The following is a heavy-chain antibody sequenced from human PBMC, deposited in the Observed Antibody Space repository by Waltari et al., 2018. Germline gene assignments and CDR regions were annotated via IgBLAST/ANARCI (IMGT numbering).Heavy chain of an antibody. CDR1: GYTFTDYT. Sequence: QVHLVQSGAEVKKPGASVKVSCKASGYTFTDYTIPWVRQAPGQTLEWMGWINAGTANTKYSQQFQGRVTISSDTSATTAYMELSSLTSEDTTVYYCARDRDSGLFDQWGQGTLVTVSS. CDR2: INAGTANT. J-gene: IGHJ4*02. V-gene: IGHV1-3*01. CDR3: ARDRDSGLFDQ. D-gene: IGHD1-1*01.